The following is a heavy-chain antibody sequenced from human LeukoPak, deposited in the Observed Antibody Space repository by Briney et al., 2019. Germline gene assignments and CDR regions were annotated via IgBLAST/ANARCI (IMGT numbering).Heavy chain of an antibody. J-gene: IGHJ4*02. CDR1: GFTFSSYA. CDR3: ARSHAASMYYFDY. D-gene: IGHD2-15*01. Sequence: GGSLRLSCAASGFTFSSYAMSWVRQAPGKGLEWVSAISGSDGSTYYANSVKGRFTISRDNSKNTLYLQMGSLRAEDMAVYYCARSHAASMYYFDYWGQGTLVTVSS. V-gene: IGHV3-64*01. CDR2: ISGSDGST.